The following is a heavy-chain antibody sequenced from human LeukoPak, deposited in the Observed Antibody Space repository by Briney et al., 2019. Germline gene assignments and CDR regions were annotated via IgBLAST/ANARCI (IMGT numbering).Heavy chain of an antibody. Sequence: GGSLRLSCAASGFTVSSHYMSWVRQAPGKGLEWVSVTDSGGSTSYADSVKGRFTISRDTSKNTLYLQMNGLRAEDTAVYYCARDPNGDYIGAFDFRGQGTMVTVSS. V-gene: IGHV3-53*01. CDR3: ARDPNGDYIGAFDF. CDR2: TDSGGST. CDR1: GFTVSSHY. J-gene: IGHJ3*01. D-gene: IGHD4-17*01.